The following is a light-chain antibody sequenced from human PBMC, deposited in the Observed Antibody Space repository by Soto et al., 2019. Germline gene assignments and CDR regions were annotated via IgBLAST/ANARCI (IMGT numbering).Light chain of an antibody. Sequence: QSVLTQPPSVSGAPGQRVTISCTGSSSNIGAGYGVHWYQHLPGTAPKLLIYSNSNRPSGVPDRFSGSKSGPSASLAITGLQADDEADYYCQSYDSSLSAPYVFGTGTKVTVL. V-gene: IGLV1-40*01. J-gene: IGLJ1*01. CDR3: QSYDSSLSAPYV. CDR2: SNS. CDR1: SSNIGAGYG.